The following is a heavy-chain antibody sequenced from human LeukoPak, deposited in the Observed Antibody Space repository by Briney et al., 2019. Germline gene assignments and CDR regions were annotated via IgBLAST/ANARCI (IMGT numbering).Heavy chain of an antibody. D-gene: IGHD3-16*02. CDR3: AKERAGYTNPYSFDY. CDR2: ISGRGSNT. CDR1: RFTFRTYA. J-gene: IGHJ4*02. Sequence: GAAMILSCVATRFTFRTYALSSVGQTPGMGLEWVSNISGRGSNTYYADSVRGRFTISRDNSKNTLYLHINSLRAEDTAVYYCAKERAGYTNPYSFDYWGQGTLVTVSS. V-gene: IGHV3-23*01.